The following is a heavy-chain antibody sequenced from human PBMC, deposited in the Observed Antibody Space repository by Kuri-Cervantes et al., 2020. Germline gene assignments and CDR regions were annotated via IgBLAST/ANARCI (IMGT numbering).Heavy chain of an antibody. CDR1: GFTFSDYY. D-gene: IGHD6-13*01. CDR2: ISSSGSTI. V-gene: IGHV3-11*01. J-gene: IGHJ4*02. Sequence: GESLKISCAASGFTFSDYYMSWIRQAPGKRLEWVSYISSSGSTIYYADSVKGRFTISRDNAKNSLYLQMNSLRAEDTAVYYCARDYGSSWSPFDYWGQGTLVTVSS. CDR3: ARDYGSSWSPFDY.